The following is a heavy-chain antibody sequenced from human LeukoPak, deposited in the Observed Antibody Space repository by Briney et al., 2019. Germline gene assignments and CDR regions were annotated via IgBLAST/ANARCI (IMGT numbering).Heavy chain of an antibody. J-gene: IGHJ4*02. V-gene: IGHV3-11*01. CDR2: ITNSGNMR. Sequence: GGSLRLPCAASGFTFSDYYMSWVRQATGKELEWLSYITNSGNMRYYADSVKGRFTISRDNANDSLYLQMNSLRAEDTAVYYCVRKLGDYYFDHWGQGTLVTVSS. CDR3: VRKLGDYYFDH. CDR1: GFTFSDYY. D-gene: IGHD7-27*01.